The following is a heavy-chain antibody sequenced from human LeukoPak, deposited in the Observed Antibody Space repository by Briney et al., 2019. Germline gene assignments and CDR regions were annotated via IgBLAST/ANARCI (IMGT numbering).Heavy chain of an antibody. V-gene: IGHV4-59*01. CDR1: GGSISSSY. Sequence: SETLSLTCGVSGGSISSSYWSWIRQPPGKGLEWVGYIYYTGSTKYNPSLKSRGTISVDTSKNQFSLKVSSATAADTAVYYCARGVPGRYYFDYWGQGTLVTVSS. CDR3: ARGVPGRYYFDY. J-gene: IGHJ4*02. CDR2: IYYTGST. D-gene: IGHD1-14*01.